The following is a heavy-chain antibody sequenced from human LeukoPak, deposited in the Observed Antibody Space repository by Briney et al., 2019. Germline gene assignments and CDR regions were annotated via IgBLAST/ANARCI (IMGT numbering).Heavy chain of an antibody. D-gene: IGHD5-18*01. CDR3: VRGWTPNHHTAMAY. CDR2: IYHSGST. V-gene: IGHV4-30-2*01. CDR1: GGSISSGGYS. J-gene: IGHJ4*02. Sequence: SQTLSLTYAVSGGSISSGGYSWSWLRQPPGKGLESIGYIYHSGSTYYNPSLKSRVTISVDRSKNQFSLKLSSVTAAGTAVYYCVRGWTPNHHTAMAYWGQGTLVTVSS.